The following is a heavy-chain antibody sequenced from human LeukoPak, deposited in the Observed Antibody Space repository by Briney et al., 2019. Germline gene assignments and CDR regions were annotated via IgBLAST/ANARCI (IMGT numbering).Heavy chain of an antibody. D-gene: IGHD5-12*01. V-gene: IGHV4-61*02. J-gene: IGHJ6*03. Sequence: SETLSLTXTVSGGSISSGSYYWSWIRQPAGKGLEWIGRIYTSGSTNYNPSLKSRVTISVDTSKNQFSLKLSSVTAADTAVYYCAAFSGYAFYYYYMDVWGKGTTVTVSS. CDR3: AAFSGYAFYYYYMDV. CDR1: GGSISSGSYY. CDR2: IYTSGST.